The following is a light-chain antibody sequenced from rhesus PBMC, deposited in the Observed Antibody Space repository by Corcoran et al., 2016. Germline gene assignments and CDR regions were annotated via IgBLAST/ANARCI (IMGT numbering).Light chain of an antibody. CDR2: GAS. Sequence: EIVLTQSPATLSLSPGERATLSCRASQSVSSSLAWYQQKPGQVPSLLIYGASSRATGIPDSFSGSGSGTDFTFTISSLEPEDFAVYYCQQYSNWPRTFGQGTKVEIK. CDR3: QQYSNWPRT. J-gene: IGKJ1*01. CDR1: QSVSSS. V-gene: IGKV3-42*03.